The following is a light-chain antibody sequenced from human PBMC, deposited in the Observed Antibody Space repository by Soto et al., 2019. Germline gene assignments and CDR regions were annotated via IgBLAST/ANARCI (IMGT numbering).Light chain of an antibody. CDR1: SSDVGSYKY. V-gene: IGLV2-14*03. CDR2: DVS. J-gene: IGLJ1*01. CDR3: CSYTSSSTPDV. Sequence: QSALTQPASVSGSPGQSITISCTGTSSDVGSYKYVSWFQHHPGKAPKLMIYDVSNRPSGVSNRFSGSKSGNTASLTISGLQAEDEADYYCCSYTSSSTPDVFGTGTKLTVL.